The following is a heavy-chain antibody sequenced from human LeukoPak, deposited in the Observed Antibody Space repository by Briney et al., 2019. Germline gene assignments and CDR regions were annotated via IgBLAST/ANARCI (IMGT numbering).Heavy chain of an antibody. Sequence: GGSLRLSCAASGFTVSSNYMSWVRQAPGKRLEWVSVIYSGGSTYYADSVKGRFTISRDNSKNTLYLQMNSLRAEDTAVYYCARGYIAAAGTRDYWGQGTLVTVSS. CDR3: ARGYIAAAGTRDY. V-gene: IGHV3-66*01. D-gene: IGHD6-13*01. CDR2: IYSGGST. J-gene: IGHJ4*02. CDR1: GFTVSSNY.